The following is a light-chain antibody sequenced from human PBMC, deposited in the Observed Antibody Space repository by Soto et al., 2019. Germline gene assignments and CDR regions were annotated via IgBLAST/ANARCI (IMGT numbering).Light chain of an antibody. Sequence: DIQMTQSPPTLSASVGDRVTITCRASQSISTLLAWYQQEPGKAPTVLIYDSVNLESGVPSRFSGSGSGTEFTLTISSLQPDDFATYYCQEYYTFSYTFGQGTRLDIK. J-gene: IGKJ2*01. CDR2: DSV. V-gene: IGKV1-5*01. CDR1: QSISTL. CDR3: QEYYTFSYT.